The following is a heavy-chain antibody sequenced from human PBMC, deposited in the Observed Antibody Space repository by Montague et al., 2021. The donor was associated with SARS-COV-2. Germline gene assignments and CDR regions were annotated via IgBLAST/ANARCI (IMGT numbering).Heavy chain of an antibody. CDR2: IYDSGST. J-gene: IGHJ3*02. CDR3: ARRGRKLLPVATTIGGFDI. V-gene: IGHV4-39*02. CDR1: GGSISSNNYY. D-gene: IGHD5-12*01. Sequence: SETLSLTCTVSGGSISSNNYYWDWIRQPPGKGLEWIGSIYDSGSTYYNPSLKSRVTISVDTSKNHSSLKLNSVTAADTAVYYCARRGRKLLPVATTIGGFDIWGQGTMVTVSS.